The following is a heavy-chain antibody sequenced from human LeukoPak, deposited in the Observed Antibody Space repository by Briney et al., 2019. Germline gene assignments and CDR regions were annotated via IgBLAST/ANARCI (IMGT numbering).Heavy chain of an antibody. CDR1: GYSFTSYW. V-gene: IGHV5-10-1*01. D-gene: IGHD3-10*01. CDR3: ARSNYYGSGSYYDGYYYYGMDV. J-gene: IGHJ6*02. Sequence: GESLKISCKGSGYSFTSYWIGWVRQMPGKGLEWMGRIDPSDSYTNYSPSFQGHVTISADKSISTAYLQWSSLKASDTAMYYCARSNYYGSGSYYDGYYYYGMDVWGQGTTVTVSS. CDR2: IDPSDSYT.